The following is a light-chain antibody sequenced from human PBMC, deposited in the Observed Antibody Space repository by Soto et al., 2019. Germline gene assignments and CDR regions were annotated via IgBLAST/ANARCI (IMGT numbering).Light chain of an antibody. V-gene: IGLV2-14*01. CDR3: SSHTSINTLDVV. Sequence: QSALTQPASVSGSPGQSITISCTGTSRDIGSYNYVSWYQQYPGKAPKLMIFEVTNRPSGVSNRFSGSKSGNTASLTISGLQAEDEANYYCSSHTSINTLDVVFGGGTKLTVL. J-gene: IGLJ2*01. CDR2: EVT. CDR1: SRDIGSYNY.